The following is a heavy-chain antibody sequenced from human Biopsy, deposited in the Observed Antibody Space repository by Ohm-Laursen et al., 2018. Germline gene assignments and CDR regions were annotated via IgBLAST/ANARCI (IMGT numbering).Heavy chain of an antibody. Sequence: GSLRLSCAASGFTFSDFYMSWIRQAPGKGLEWISYISAAGPAMFYADSVRGRFTISRDNANNLLNLQMDSLRAEDTAVYYCARRRPIDYWGQGILVTVSS. CDR1: GFTFSDFY. CDR3: ARRRPIDY. J-gene: IGHJ4*02. CDR2: ISAAGPAM. V-gene: IGHV3-11*01.